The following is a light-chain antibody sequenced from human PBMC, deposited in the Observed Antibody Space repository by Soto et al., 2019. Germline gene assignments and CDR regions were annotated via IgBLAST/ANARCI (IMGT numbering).Light chain of an antibody. J-gene: IGLJ2*01. CDR1: GGHSSSA. CDR3: QTWGTGL. CDR2: LNSDGSH. V-gene: IGLV4-69*01. Sequence: QPVLTQSPSASASLGASVKLTCTLSGGHSSSAIAWHQQQPEKGPRYLMKLNSDGSHSKGDGIPDRFSGSSSGAERYLTISSRQSEDEADYYCQTWGTGLFGGGTQLTVL.